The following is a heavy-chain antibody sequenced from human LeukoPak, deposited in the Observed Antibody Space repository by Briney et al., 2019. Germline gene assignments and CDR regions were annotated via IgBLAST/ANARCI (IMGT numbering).Heavy chain of an antibody. D-gene: IGHD6-13*01. CDR2: VSSSSAYI. V-gene: IGHV3-21*01. CDR3: ARVQTTSWYDLDF. J-gene: IGHJ4*02. Sequence: PGGSLRLSCAASGFTFSSYTMGWVRQAPGKGLEWVSSVSSSSAYIYYADSVKGRFTISRDNAKKSLYLQMNSLRAEDTAVYYCARVQTTSWYDLDFWGPGTLVTVSS. CDR1: GFTFSSYT.